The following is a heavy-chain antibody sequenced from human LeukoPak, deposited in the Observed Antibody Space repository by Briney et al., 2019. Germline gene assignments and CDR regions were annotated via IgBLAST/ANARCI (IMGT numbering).Heavy chain of an antibody. D-gene: IGHD6-13*01. V-gene: IGHV5-51*01. J-gene: IGHJ4*02. CDR2: IYPGDSDT. CDR3: ARRGIAAAGIGLNYFDY. Sequence: GESLKISCKGSGYSFTSYWIGWVRQMPGKGLEWMGIIYPGDSDTRYSPSFQGQVTISADKSISTAYLQWSSLEASDTAMYYCARRGIAAAGIGLNYFDYWGQGTLVTVSS. CDR1: GYSFTSYW.